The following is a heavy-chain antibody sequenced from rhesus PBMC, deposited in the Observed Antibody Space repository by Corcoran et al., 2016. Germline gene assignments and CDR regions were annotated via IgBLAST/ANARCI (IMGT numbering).Heavy chain of an antibody. D-gene: IGHD2-2*01. Sequence: QVQLQESGPGLVKPSETLSLTCAVSGGSISSNYWTWIRQSPGKGLEWIGYIYGGSGSTSYNPSLNSLVTISTDTSKIQFSLMLSSVTAADTAVYYCARYFLSSSSLDVWGRGVLVTVSS. J-gene: IGHJ5-2*02. CDR3: ARYFLSSSSLDV. V-gene: IGHV4-147*01. CDR2: IYGGSGST. CDR1: GGSISSNY.